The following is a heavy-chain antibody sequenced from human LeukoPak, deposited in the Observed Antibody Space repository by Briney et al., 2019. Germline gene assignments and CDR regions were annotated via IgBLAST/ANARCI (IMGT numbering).Heavy chain of an antibody. D-gene: IGHD2-15*01. Sequence: PSETLSLTCTVSGGSISSYYWSWIRQPAGKGLEWIGRIYTSGSTNYNPSLKSRVTMSVDTSKNQVSLRLSSVTAADTAVYYCARHPFATPFDHWGRGTLLTVSS. CDR2: IYTSGST. V-gene: IGHV4-4*07. CDR3: ARHPFATPFDH. J-gene: IGHJ4*02. CDR1: GGSISSYY.